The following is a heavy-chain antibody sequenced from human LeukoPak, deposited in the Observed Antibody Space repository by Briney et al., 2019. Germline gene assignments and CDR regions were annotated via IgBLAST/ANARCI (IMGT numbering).Heavy chain of an antibody. CDR2: INHSGST. D-gene: IGHD5-12*01. Sequence: PGGSLRLSCAASGFTLSSYAISWVRQGPGKGLEWIGEINHSGSTNYNPSLKSRATISVDTSKNQFSLKLSSVTAADTAVYYCASGGRGYRANYMDVWGKGTTVTVSS. CDR1: GFTLSSYA. CDR3: ASGGRGYRANYMDV. V-gene: IGHV4-34*01. J-gene: IGHJ6*03.